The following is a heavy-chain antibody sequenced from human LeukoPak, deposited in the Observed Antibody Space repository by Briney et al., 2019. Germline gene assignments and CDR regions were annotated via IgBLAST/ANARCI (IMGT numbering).Heavy chain of an antibody. CDR2: INPNSGDT. CDR1: GYTITGYY. Sequence: ASVRVSRKASGYTITGYYMHWVRQAPGQGLEWMGWINPNSGDTYFAQNFQGRVTMTRDTSISTAYMELSRLTSADTAVYYCARDQGYCSSASICPADYWGQGTLVTVSS. D-gene: IGHD2-2*01. V-gene: IGHV1-2*02. CDR3: ARDQGYCSSASICPADY. J-gene: IGHJ4*02.